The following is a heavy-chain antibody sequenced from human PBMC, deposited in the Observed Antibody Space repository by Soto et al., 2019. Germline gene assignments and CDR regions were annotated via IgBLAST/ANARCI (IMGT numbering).Heavy chain of an antibody. D-gene: IGHD2-2*01. CDR3: ARVFRYCSSTSCRAARNGWYWFDP. CDR1: GGSISSGDYY. CDR2: IYYSGST. J-gene: IGHJ5*02. V-gene: IGHV4-30-4*01. Sequence: SETLSLTCTVSGGSISSGDYYWSWIRQPPGKGLEWIGYIYYSGSTYYNPSLKSRVTISVDTSKNQFSLKLSSVTAADTAVYYRARVFRYCSSTSCRAARNGWYWFDPWGQGTLVTVPQ.